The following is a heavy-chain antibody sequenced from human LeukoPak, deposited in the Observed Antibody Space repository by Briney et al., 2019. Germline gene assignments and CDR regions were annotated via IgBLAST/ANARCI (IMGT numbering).Heavy chain of an antibody. CDR2: ISYDGSNK. D-gene: IGHD6-13*01. CDR1: GFTFSSYG. J-gene: IGHJ4*02. CDR3: AKDSSSSWILGYYFDY. Sequence: GGSLRLSCAASGFTFSSYGMHWVRQAPGKGLEWVAVISYDGSNKYYADSVKGRLTISRDNSKNTLYLQMDSLRAEDTAVYYCAKDSSSSWILGYYFDYWGQGTLVTVSS. V-gene: IGHV3-30*18.